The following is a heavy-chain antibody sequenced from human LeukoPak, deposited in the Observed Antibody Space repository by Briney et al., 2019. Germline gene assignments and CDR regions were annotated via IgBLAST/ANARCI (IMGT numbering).Heavy chain of an antibody. D-gene: IGHD3-22*01. CDR3: ARSIPYYYDSRLANRLDP. Sequence: ASVKVSCKASGYTFTSYGISWVRQAPGQGLEWMGWISAYNGNTNYAQKLQGRVTMTTDTSTSTAYMELRSLRSDDTAVYYCARSIPYYYDSRLANRLDPWGQGTLVSVSS. CDR2: ISAYNGNT. J-gene: IGHJ5*02. V-gene: IGHV1-18*01. CDR1: GYTFTSYG.